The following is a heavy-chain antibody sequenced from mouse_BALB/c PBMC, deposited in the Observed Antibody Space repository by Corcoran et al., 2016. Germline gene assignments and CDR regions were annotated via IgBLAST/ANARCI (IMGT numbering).Heavy chain of an antibody. D-gene: IGHD1-1*01. CDR3: ARDYGSRSWFAY. Sequence: DVQLQESGPGLVKPSQSLSLTCSVTGYSLTSGYYWNWIRQFPGNKLEWMGYISYDGSNNYNPSLKNRISITRDTSKNQVCLKLNSVTTEDTATYYCARDYGSRSWFAYWGQGTLVTVSA. V-gene: IGHV3-6*02. CDR1: GYSLTSGYY. CDR2: ISYDGSN. J-gene: IGHJ3*01.